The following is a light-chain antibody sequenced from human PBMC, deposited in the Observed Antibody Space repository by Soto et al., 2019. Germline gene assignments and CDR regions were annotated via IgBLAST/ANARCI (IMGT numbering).Light chain of an antibody. J-gene: IGKJ5*01. V-gene: IGKV1-9*01. Sequence: DIQLTQSPAFLSASVGDRVTITCRASQGISSYLAWYQQKPGKAPNLLIHTASTLQTGVPSRFTGSGSGRKFTLTISGLQFGDFATYFCQQLSHYPYTFGQGTRLEIK. CDR3: QQLSHYPYT. CDR2: TAS. CDR1: QGISSY.